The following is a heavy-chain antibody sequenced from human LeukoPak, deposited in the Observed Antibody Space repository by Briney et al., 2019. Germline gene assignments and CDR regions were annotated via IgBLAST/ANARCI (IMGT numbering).Heavy chain of an antibody. CDR1: GYTFTNYG. CDR3: ARDRAVVVIAAPAY. Sequence: GASVKVSCKASGYTFTNYGVSWVRQAPGQGLKWMGWISASNGNTNYAQKFQGRVTMTTDTSTSTAYMELRSLRSDDTAVYYCARDRAVVVIAAPAYWGQGTQVTVSS. V-gene: IGHV1-18*01. D-gene: IGHD2-15*01. CDR2: ISASNGNT. J-gene: IGHJ4*02.